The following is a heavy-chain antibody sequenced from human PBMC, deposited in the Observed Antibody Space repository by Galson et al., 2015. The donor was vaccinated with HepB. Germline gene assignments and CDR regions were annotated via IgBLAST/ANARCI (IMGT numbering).Heavy chain of an antibody. CDR2: INPSGGST. D-gene: IGHD4-17*01. Sequence: SVKVSCKASGYTFTSYYMHWVRQAPGQGLEWMGIINPSGGSTSYAQKFQGRVTMTRDTSTSTVYTELSSLRSEDTAVYYCARDRLGNYGDSYYFDYWGQGTLVTVSS. CDR3: ARDRLGNYGDSYYFDY. CDR1: GYTFTSYY. V-gene: IGHV1-46*01. J-gene: IGHJ4*02.